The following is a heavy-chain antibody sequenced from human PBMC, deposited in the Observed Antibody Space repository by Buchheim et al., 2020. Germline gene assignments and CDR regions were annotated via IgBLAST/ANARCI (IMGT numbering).Heavy chain of an antibody. CDR2: FSGSGEVT. CDR3: AFLKYETWSGPRSINY. J-gene: IGHJ4*02. V-gene: IGHV3-23*01. CDR1: RFTFSNYV. Sequence: EVQLLESGGGLVQPGGSLRLSCTASRFTFSNYVMTWVRQAPGKGLEWVSGFSGSGEVTHYADSVKGRFTISRDNFKKTLYLQMNSLRGEDTAVYYCAFLKYETWSGPRSINYWGQGT. D-gene: IGHD3-3*01.